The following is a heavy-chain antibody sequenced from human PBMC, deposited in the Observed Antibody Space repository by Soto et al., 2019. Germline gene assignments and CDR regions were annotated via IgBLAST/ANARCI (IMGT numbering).Heavy chain of an antibody. J-gene: IGHJ4*02. CDR1: GFSLSTGGVG. Sequence: QITLKESGPTLVKPTQTLTLTCTFSGFSLSTGGVGVGWIRQPPGKALEWLALIYWDDDKRYSPSLKSRLTIDKDTSKSQVVLTMTNMDTVDTATYYCAHNHGSMVRVYYFDHWGQETLVTVSS. D-gene: IGHD3-10*01. CDR2: IYWDDDK. CDR3: AHNHGSMVRVYYFDH. V-gene: IGHV2-5*02.